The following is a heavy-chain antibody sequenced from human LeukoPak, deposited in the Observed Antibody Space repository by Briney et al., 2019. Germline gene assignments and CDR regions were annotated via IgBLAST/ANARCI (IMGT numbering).Heavy chain of an antibody. CDR1: GFTFSSYA. CDR2: ISGSGGST. CDR3: AKDQGNGYSYFDY. J-gene: IGHJ4*02. Sequence: GGSLRLSCAASGFTFSSYAMSWVRQAPGKGLEWVSAISGSGGSTYYADSVKGRFTVSRDNSKNTLYLQMNSLRAEDTAVYYCAKDQGNGYSYFDYWGQGTLVTVSS. V-gene: IGHV3-23*01. D-gene: IGHD5-24*01.